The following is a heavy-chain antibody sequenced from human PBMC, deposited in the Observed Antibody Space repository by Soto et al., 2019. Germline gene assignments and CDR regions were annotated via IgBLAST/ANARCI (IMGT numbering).Heavy chain of an antibody. CDR1: GFSFSASW. CDR2: IKQDGSEK. Sequence: PGGSLRLSCAASGFSFSASWMAWVRQAPGKGLEWVADIKQDGSEKNYVDSVKGRATISRDNSKNTLYLQMNSLRAEDTAVYYCAKDRVLSYNYDILTLHHFEYWGPGTLATVSS. V-gene: IGHV3-7*03. J-gene: IGHJ4*02. CDR3: AKDRVLSYNYDILTLHHFEY. D-gene: IGHD3-9*01.